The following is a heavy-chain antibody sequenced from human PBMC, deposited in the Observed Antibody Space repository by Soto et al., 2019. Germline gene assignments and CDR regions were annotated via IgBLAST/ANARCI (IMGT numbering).Heavy chain of an antibody. J-gene: IGHJ4*02. CDR1: GGSIIGNYVY. D-gene: IGHD6-13*01. CDR2: ISYSGTT. Sequence: SETLPRSSSVSGGSIIGNYVYWGSIRKPPGKGLEWIGSISYSGTTNSNPSLKSRVTVSVDMSKNQFSLRLTSVTAIDTAVYYCVRVGGVTSSSPGVGYWGQGILVTVYS. CDR3: VRVGGVTSSSPGVGY. V-gene: IGHV4-39*01.